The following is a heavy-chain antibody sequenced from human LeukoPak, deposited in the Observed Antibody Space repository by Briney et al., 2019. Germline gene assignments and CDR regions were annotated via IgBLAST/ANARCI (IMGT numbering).Heavy chain of an antibody. CDR1: GGSISSSSYY. Sequence: PSETLSLTCTVSGGSISSSSYYWGWIRQPPGKGLEWIGSIYYSGSTYYNPSLKSRVTISEDTSKNQFSLKLSSVTAADTAVYYCAREAGRRNWFDPWGQGTLVTVSS. J-gene: IGHJ5*02. CDR3: AREAGRRNWFDP. V-gene: IGHV4-39*07. CDR2: IYYSGST.